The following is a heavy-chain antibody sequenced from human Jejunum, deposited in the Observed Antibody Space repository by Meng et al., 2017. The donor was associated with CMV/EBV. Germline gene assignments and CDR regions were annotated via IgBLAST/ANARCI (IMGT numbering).Heavy chain of an antibody. D-gene: IGHD4-17*01. Sequence: GFTFTSYSITWVRQAPGKGLEWLSYISGSSTYIYHADSVKGRFTISRDNAKNSVYLQMNRLRAEDTAVYYCARAIDYGDPNWFDPWGQGTLVTVSS. CDR2: ISGSSTYI. V-gene: IGHV3-21*01. CDR1: GFTFTSYS. CDR3: ARAIDYGDPNWFDP. J-gene: IGHJ5*02.